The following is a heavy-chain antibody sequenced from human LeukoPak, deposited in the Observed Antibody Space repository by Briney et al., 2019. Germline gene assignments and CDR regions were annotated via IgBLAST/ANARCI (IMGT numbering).Heavy chain of an antibody. Sequence: PSETLSLTCAVSGYSISSGYYWGWIRQPPGKGLEWIGSIYHSGSTYYNPSLKSRVTISVDTSKNQFSLKLSSVTAADTAVYYCARVFNWGDFDYWGQGTLVTVSS. CDR2: IYHSGST. CDR3: ARVFNWGDFDY. D-gene: IGHD7-27*01. CDR1: GYSISSGYY. J-gene: IGHJ4*02. V-gene: IGHV4-38-2*01.